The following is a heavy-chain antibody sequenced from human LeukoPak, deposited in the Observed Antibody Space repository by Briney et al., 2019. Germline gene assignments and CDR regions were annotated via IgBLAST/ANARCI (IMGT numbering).Heavy chain of an antibody. CDR3: ASSSLSRDSDFWTYYCYYIDV. Sequence: ASVKVSCKASGGTFSNYTISWVRQAPGQGLEWMGGIIPVFGTANYAQKFQGRVTITTDESTNTAYMELNSLRSEDTAVYYCASSSLSRDSDFWTYYCYYIDVWGKGTTVTVSS. J-gene: IGHJ6*03. V-gene: IGHV1-69*05. D-gene: IGHD3-3*01. CDR1: GGTFSNYT. CDR2: IIPVFGTA.